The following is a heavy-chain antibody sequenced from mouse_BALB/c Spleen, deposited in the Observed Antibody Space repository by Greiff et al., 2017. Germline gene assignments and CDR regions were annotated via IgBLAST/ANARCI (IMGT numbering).Heavy chain of an antibody. CDR2: IYPGDGYT. CDR3: ARSTGYYIDY. J-gene: IGHJ2*01. V-gene: IGHV1-82*01. Sequence: QVQLQQSGPELVKPGASVKISCKASGYAFSSSWMNWVKQRPGQGLEWIGRIYPGDGYTNYNGKFKGKATLTADKSSSTAYMQLSSLTSVDSTVFFCARSTGYYIDYWGQGTTLTVSS. CDR1: GYAFSSSW. D-gene: IGHD4-1*01.